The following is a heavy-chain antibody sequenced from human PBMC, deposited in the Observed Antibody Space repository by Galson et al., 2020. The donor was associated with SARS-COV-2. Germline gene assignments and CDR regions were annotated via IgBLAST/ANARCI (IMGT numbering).Heavy chain of an antibody. D-gene: IGHD6-19*01. CDR2: ISGSGAST. Sequence: GSLRLPCAASGFTFSSYAMSWVRQAPGKGLEWVSSISGSGASTYYADSVKGRFTISRDNSKNTLYLQMNSLRAEDTAIYYCAKMEGIAVAATPNWGQGTLVTVSS. J-gene: IGHJ4*02. CDR1: GFTFSSYA. V-gene: IGHV3-23*01. CDR3: AKMEGIAVAATPN.